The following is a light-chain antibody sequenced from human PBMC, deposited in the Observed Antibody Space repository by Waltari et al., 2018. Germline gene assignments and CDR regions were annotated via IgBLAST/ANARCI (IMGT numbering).Light chain of an antibody. CDR2: TNN. CDR3: AAWDDSRNGPV. V-gene: IGLV1-44*01. J-gene: IGLJ3*02. CDR1: NPNIGTNT. Sequence: QSALTQPPSASGTPGQSVTISCSGSNPNIGTNTVNWYQQLPGTAPKLLIYTNNQRPPGVPDRFSGSKSGTSASLAISGLQSEDEADYYCAAWDDSRNGPVFGGGTELTVL.